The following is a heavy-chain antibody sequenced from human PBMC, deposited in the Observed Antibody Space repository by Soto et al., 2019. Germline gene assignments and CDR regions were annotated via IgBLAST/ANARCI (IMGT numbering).Heavy chain of an antibody. V-gene: IGHV3-30-3*01. Sequence: GGSLRLSCAASGFTFSSYATHWVRQAPGKGLEWVAVISYDGSNKYYADSVKGRFTVSRDNSKNTLYLQMNSLRAEDTAVYYCARDVITGIPILDYWGQGTLVTVSS. J-gene: IGHJ4*02. CDR2: ISYDGSNK. CDR1: GFTFSSYA. D-gene: IGHD1-20*01. CDR3: ARDVITGIPILDY.